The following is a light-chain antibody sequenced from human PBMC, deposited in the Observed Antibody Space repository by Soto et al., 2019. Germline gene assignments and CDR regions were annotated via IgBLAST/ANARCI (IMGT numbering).Light chain of an antibody. V-gene: IGKV1-39*01. Sequence: DIQMTQSPSSLSASVGDRVTITCRASQSINNYLHWYQQKPGKAPKLLIYTASSLESGVPSRLSRSEAGAVSTINDSSLQPDDFVSYFCHQRNRAPHTFGQGTKLEIK. CDR1: QSINNY. CDR3: HQRNRAPHT. J-gene: IGKJ2*01. CDR2: TAS.